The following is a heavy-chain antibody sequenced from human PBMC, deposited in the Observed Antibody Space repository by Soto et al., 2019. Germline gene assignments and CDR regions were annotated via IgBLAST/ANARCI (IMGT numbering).Heavy chain of an antibody. D-gene: IGHD1-26*01. J-gene: IGHJ5*02. CDR3: TRDQGGSYDSWFDP. Sequence: EVQVVESGGGLVQPGGSLRLSCNFTFSMYSMDWVRQAPGKGLEWVASISSGGAYIKYADAVKGRFTISRDNDKNSVSLQMNSLRVDDTAVYFCTRDQGGSYDSWFDPWGQGTLVTVSS. V-gene: IGHV3-21*01. CDR1: TFSMYS. CDR2: ISSGGAYI.